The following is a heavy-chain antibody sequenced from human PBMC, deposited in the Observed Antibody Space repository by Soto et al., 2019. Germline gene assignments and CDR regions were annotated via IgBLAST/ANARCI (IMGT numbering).Heavy chain of an antibody. V-gene: IGHV3-23*01. Sequence: GGSLRLSCAASGFTFSSYAMSWVRQAPGKGLEWVSAISGSGGSTYYADSVKGRFTISRDNSKNTLYLQMNSLRAEDTAVYYFAKDPSPSIVVVPAAHDYWGQGTLVTVSS. CDR3: AKDPSPSIVVVPAAHDY. D-gene: IGHD2-2*01. CDR1: GFTFSSYA. J-gene: IGHJ4*02. CDR2: ISGSGGST.